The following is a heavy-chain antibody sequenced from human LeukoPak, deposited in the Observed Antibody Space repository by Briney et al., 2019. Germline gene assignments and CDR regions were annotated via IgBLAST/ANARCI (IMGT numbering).Heavy chain of an antibody. CDR3: ARDIARGGIFGATFDY. D-gene: IGHD2/OR15-2a*01. J-gene: IGHJ4*02. CDR2: ISSSGSTI. CDR1: GFTFSDYY. V-gene: IGHV3-11*01. Sequence: KPGGSLRLSCAASGFTFSDYYMSWIRQAPGKGLEWVSYISSSGSTIYYADSVKGRSTISRDNAKNSLYLQMNSLRAEDTAVYYCARDIARGGIFGATFDYWGQGTLVTVSS.